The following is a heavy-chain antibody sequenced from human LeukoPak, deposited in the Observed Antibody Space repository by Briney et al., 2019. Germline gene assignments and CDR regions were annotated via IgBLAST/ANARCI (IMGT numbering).Heavy chain of an antibody. D-gene: IGHD3-22*01. Sequence: GGSLRLSCAASGFTFSSYAMRWVRQAPGKGLEWVSAISGSGGSTYYADSVKGRFTISRDNSKNTLYLQMNSLRAEDTAVYYCAGGAGYYDSSGYYYIDYYGMDVWGQGTTVTVSS. CDR1: GFTFSSYA. CDR3: AGGAGYYDSSGYYYIDYYGMDV. CDR2: ISGSGGST. V-gene: IGHV3-23*01. J-gene: IGHJ6*02.